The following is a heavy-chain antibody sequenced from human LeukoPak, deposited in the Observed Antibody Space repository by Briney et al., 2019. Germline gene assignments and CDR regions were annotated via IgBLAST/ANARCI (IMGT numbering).Heavy chain of an antibody. CDR3: ARGRSNYVPFDY. CDR2: INHSGST. CDR1: GGSFSGYY. D-gene: IGHD4-11*01. V-gene: IGHV4-34*01. J-gene: IGHJ4*02. Sequence: PSETLSLTCAVYGGSFSGYYWSWIRQPPGKGLEWIGEINHSGSTNYNPSLKSRVTMSVDTSKNQFSLKLSSVTAADTAVYYCARGRSNYVPFDYWGQGTLVTVSS.